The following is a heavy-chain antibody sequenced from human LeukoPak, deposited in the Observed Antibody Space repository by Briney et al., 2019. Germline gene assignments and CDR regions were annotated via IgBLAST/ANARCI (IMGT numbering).Heavy chain of an antibody. CDR2: IIPILGTA. Sequence: GASVKVSCKASGGTFSSYAISWVRQAPGQGLEWMGRIIPILGTANYAQKFQGRVTITTDESTSTAYMELSSLRSEDTAVYYCARGGDGYNFDYWGQGTLVTVSS. V-gene: IGHV1-69*11. CDR3: ARGGDGYNFDY. D-gene: IGHD5-24*01. J-gene: IGHJ4*02. CDR1: GGTFSSYA.